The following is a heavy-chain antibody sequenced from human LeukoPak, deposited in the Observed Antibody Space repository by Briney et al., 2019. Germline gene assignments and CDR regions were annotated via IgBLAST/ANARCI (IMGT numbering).Heavy chain of an antibody. CDR2: IYHSGST. CDR1: GYSISSGYY. J-gene: IGHJ4*02. D-gene: IGHD6-6*01. Sequence: SETLSLTCTVSGYSISSGYYWGWIRQPPGKGLEWIGNIYHSGSTYYNPSLKSRVTISVDTSKNQFSLKLSSVTAADTAVYYCARGGGTAALDYWGQGTLVTVSS. CDR3: ARGGGTAALDY. V-gene: IGHV4-38-2*02.